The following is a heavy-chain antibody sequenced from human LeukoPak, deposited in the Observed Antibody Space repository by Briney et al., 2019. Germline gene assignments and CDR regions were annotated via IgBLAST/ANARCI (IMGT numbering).Heavy chain of an antibody. CDR2: ISYDGNNK. V-gene: IGHV3-30*04. Sequence: GGSLRLSCAASAFTFSYHAMHWVRQAPGKGLEWVALISYDGNNKDYTDSVKGRFPISRDDSKNTAYLQMNSLKTEDTAVYYCTRRGQWLVDYWGQGTLVTVSS. J-gene: IGHJ4*02. CDR3: TRRGQWLVDY. D-gene: IGHD6-19*01. CDR1: AFTFSYHA.